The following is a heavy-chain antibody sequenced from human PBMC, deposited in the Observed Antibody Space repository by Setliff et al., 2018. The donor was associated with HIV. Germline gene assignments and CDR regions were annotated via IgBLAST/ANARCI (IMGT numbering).Heavy chain of an antibody. CDR1: GGSINSTTYW. D-gene: IGHD6-13*01. CDR3: ARTYSSNWYIDY. J-gene: IGHJ4*02. Sequence: PSETLSLTCTVSGGSINSTTYWWGWIRQPPGKGLEWIGTIYYNGNTFYDPSLKSRVTISVDTSKNQFSLKLSSVTAADTAIYYCARTYSSNWYIDYWGQGTLVTVSS. CDR2: IYYNGNT. V-gene: IGHV4-39*07.